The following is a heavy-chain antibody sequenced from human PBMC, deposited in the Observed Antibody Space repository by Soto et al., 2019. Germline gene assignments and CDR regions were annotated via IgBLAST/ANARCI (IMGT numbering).Heavy chain of an antibody. CDR3: ARVETCSSTSCYSVFDY. Sequence: EVQLVESGGGLVQPGGSLRLSCAASGFTFSSYWMHWLSQAPGKGLVWVSRINSDGSSTTYADSVKGRFTISRDNAKNTLYLQMNSLRAEDTAVYYCARVETCSSTSCYSVFDYWGQGTLVTVSS. V-gene: IGHV3-74*03. CDR2: INSDGSST. J-gene: IGHJ4*02. D-gene: IGHD2-2*01. CDR1: GFTFSSYW.